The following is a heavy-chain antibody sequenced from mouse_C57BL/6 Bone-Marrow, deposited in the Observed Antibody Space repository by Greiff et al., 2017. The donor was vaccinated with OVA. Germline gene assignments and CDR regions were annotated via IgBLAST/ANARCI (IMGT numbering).Heavy chain of an antibody. Sequence: QVQLQQSGAELVMPGASVKLSCKASGYTFTSYWMHWVKQRPGQGLEWIGEIDPSDSYTNYNQKFKGKSTLTVDKSSSTAYMQLSSLTSEDSAVYYCVVGSSEYFDVWGTGTTVTVSS. CDR2: IDPSDSYT. V-gene: IGHV1-69*01. CDR1: GYTFTSYW. D-gene: IGHD1-1*01. J-gene: IGHJ1*03. CDR3: VVGSSEYFDV.